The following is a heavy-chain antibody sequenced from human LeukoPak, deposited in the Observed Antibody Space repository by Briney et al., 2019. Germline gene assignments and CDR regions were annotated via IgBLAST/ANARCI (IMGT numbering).Heavy chain of an antibody. J-gene: IGHJ4*02. D-gene: IGHD3-22*01. Sequence: SETLSLTCTVSGGSISSYYWSWIRQPPGKGLEWIGYIYYSGSTNFNPSLKSRVTISVDTSKNQISLKLSSVTAADTAVYYCARSSGDYRGIDYWGQGTLVTVSS. CDR2: IYYSGST. CDR1: GGSISSYY. V-gene: IGHV4-59*08. CDR3: ARSSGDYRGIDY.